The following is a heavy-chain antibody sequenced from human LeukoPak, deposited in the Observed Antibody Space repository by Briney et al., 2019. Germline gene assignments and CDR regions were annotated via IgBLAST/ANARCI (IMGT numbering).Heavy chain of an antibody. J-gene: IGHJ4*02. Sequence: SETLSLTCTVSGGSISSYYWSWIRQPPGKGLEWIGYIYYSGSTNYNPSLKSRVTISVDTSKNQFSLKLSSVTAADTAVYYCARFRGSGWNIYYFDYWGQGTLVTVSS. CDR3: ARFRGSGWNIYYFDY. V-gene: IGHV4-59*01. CDR2: IYYSGST. D-gene: IGHD6-19*01. CDR1: GGSISSYY.